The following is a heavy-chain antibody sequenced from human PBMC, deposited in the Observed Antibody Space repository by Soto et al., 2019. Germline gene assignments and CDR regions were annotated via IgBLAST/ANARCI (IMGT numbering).Heavy chain of an antibody. J-gene: IGHJ4*02. CDR1: GASTVSHYH. Sequence: QVQLQESGPGLVKPSQTLSLTCSVSGASTVSHYHWTWIRQPPGKGLEWMGYIFNSGTTFYNPSLTSRLSRSTDTTGNHFSLELRAVTAADTAVYYCALALGPTTGLDYWGQGTLGTVSS. D-gene: IGHD1-26*01. CDR2: IFNSGTT. CDR3: ALALGPTTGLDY. V-gene: IGHV4-31*03.